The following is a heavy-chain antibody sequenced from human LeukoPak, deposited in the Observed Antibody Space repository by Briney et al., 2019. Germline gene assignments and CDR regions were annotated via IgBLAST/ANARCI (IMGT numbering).Heavy chain of an antibody. CDR2: IYYSGST. Sequence: SETLSLTCTVSGGSISSYYWSWIRQPPGKGLEWIGYIYYSGSTNYNPSLKSRVTISVDTSKNQFSLKLSSVTAADTAVYYCARASDIVVVPAAPEGPYFDYWGQGTLVTVSS. CDR3: ARASDIVVVPAAPEGPYFDY. V-gene: IGHV4-59*01. D-gene: IGHD2-2*01. J-gene: IGHJ4*02. CDR1: GGSISSYY.